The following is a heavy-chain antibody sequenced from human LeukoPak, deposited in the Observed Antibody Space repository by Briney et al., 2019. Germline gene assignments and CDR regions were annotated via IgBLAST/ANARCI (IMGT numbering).Heavy chain of an antibody. J-gene: IGHJ5*02. CDR2: IYTSGST. CDR1: GGSISSSSYY. CDR3: ARLSPSSSWYRPSWFDP. D-gene: IGHD6-13*01. Sequence: SETLSLTCTVSGGSISSSSYYWSWIRQPAGKGLEWIGRIYTSGSTNYNPSLKSRVTMSVDTSKNQFSLKLSSVTAADTAVYYCARLSPSSSWYRPSWFDPWGQGTLVTVSS. V-gene: IGHV4-61*02.